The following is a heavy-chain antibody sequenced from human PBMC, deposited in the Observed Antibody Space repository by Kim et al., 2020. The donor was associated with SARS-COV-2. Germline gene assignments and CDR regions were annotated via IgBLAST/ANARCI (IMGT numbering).Heavy chain of an antibody. V-gene: IGHV4-34*01. Sequence: SETLSLTCAVYGGSFKAYYWGWIRQPPGKGLEWIGEINHSGSTTFNPSLKSRVTISVDMSKNQLSLNLRSVTAADTATYYCARDEWVRERGTDYWGQGTRVTVSS. J-gene: IGHJ4*02. CDR3: ARDEWVRERGTDY. D-gene: IGHD1-1*01. CDR1: GGSFKAYY. CDR2: INHSGST.